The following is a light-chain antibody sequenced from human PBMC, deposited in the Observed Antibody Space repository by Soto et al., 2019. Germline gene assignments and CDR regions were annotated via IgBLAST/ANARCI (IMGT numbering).Light chain of an antibody. CDR3: QWYDNLLPFT. Sequence: DIQMTQSPSSLSASVGDRVTITCQASQDISNYLNWYQQKPGKAPKLLLYDASNLETGVPSRFSGRGSGTDFTFTISSLQPEDIATYYCQWYDNLLPFTFGPGTKVDIK. CDR1: QDISNY. CDR2: DAS. J-gene: IGKJ3*01. V-gene: IGKV1-33*01.